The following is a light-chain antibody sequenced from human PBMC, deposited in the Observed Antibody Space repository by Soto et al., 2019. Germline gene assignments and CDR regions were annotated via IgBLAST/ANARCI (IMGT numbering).Light chain of an antibody. J-gene: IGKJ1*01. CDR1: QSVSNQ. V-gene: IGKV3-15*01. CDR3: QQYDKWPPST. Sequence: EIVMTQSPATLSVSPGERATLSCRASQSVSNQLAWYQQKPGQAPRLLIYDASTRATGIPDRFSGSGSGTEFTLTISSLQSEDLAVYYCQQYDKWPPSTFGQGTKVEIK. CDR2: DAS.